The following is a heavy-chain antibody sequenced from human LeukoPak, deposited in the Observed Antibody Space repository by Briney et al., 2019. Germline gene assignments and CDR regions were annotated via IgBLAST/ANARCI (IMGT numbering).Heavy chain of an antibody. CDR2: IYHSGST. V-gene: IGHV4-34*01. CDR1: GGSFSGYY. CDR3: ARGGMTIFGVVIGRDFDY. D-gene: IGHD3-3*01. Sequence: SETLSLTCAVYGGSFSGYYWSWIRQPPGKGLEWIGEIYHSGSTNYNPSLKSRVTISVDTSKNQFSLKLSSVTAADTAVYYCARGGMTIFGVVIGRDFDYWGQGTLVTVSS. J-gene: IGHJ4*02.